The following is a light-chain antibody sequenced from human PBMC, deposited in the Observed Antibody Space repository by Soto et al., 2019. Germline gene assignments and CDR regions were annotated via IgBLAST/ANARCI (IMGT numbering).Light chain of an antibody. J-gene: IGLJ1*01. Sequence: QAVVTQPPSVSGAPGQRVTISCTGASSNIGAGFDVHWYQLLPGTAPKLLISGNNNRPSGVPDRFSGSKSGTSASLAITGLQAEDEADYYCPSYDSSLSGFVFGTGTKLTVL. CDR1: SSNIGAGFD. CDR2: GNN. V-gene: IGLV1-40*01. CDR3: PSYDSSLSGFV.